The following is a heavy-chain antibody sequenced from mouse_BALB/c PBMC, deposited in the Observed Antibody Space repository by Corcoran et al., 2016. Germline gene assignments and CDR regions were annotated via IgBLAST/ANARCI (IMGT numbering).Heavy chain of an antibody. J-gene: IGHJ4*01. CDR3: ARAPLHYYAMDY. D-gene: IGHD6-1*01. CDR1: GYTFTNYG. Sequence: QIQLVQSGPELKKPGETVKISCKASGYTFTNYGMNWVKQAPGKGLKWMGWINTYIGEPTYADDFKGRFAFSLETSASTAYLQINNLKNDDTATYFCARAPLHYYAMDYWGQGTSVTVSS. CDR2: INTYIGEP. V-gene: IGHV9-3-1*01.